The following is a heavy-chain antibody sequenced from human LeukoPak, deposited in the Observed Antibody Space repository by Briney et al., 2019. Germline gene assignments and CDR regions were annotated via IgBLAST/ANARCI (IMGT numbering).Heavy chain of an antibody. CDR2: IRIKTNSYAT. CDR1: GFTFSGSD. J-gene: IGHJ4*02. CDR3: TTLDFDY. Sequence: GGSLRLSCAASGFTFSGSDMQWVRQASGKGLEWVGRIRIKTNSYATEYAASVKGRFTISRDDSKNTAYLQMNSLKTEDTAVYYCTTLDFDYWGQGTLVTVSS. V-gene: IGHV3-73*01.